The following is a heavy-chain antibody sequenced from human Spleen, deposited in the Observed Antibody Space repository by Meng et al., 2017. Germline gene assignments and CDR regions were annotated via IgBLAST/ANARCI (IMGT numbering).Heavy chain of an antibody. Sequence: GESLKISCAASGFTFSSYAMHWVRQAPGKGLEWVAFISYDEDTEYYADSVKGRFTISRDSSKNTLYLQMNSLRPEDTAIYYCARGGNRWYSFGPYYFSHWGQGTLVTVSS. J-gene: IGHJ4*02. D-gene: IGHD5-18*01. CDR3: ARGGNRWYSFGPYYFSH. CDR1: GFTFSSYA. CDR2: ISYDEDTE. V-gene: IGHV3-30*04.